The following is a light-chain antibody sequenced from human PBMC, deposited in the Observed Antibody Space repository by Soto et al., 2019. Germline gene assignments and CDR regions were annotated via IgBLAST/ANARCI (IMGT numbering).Light chain of an antibody. CDR1: QSVSSSY. CDR3: QQRSNWPWT. V-gene: IGKV3D-20*02. J-gene: IGKJ1*01. Sequence: EIVLTQSPGTLSLSPGERATLSCRASQSVSSSYLAWYQQKPGQAPRLLIYDASNRATGIPVRFSGSGSGTDYTLTITSLEPEDFAIYYCQQRSNWPWTFGQGTKVDI. CDR2: DAS.